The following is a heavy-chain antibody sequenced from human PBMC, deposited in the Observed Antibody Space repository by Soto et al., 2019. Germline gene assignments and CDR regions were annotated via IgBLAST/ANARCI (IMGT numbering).Heavy chain of an antibody. D-gene: IGHD6-19*01. CDR2: NNNRGDT. CDR1: GASIDNNGYS. J-gene: IGHJ5*02. V-gene: IGHV4-31*11. Sequence: QVQLQESGPGLVIPSQTLTLTCGVSGASIDNNGYSWTWIRQHPGKGLEWIGTNNNRGDTYYNPSLKSRLTISLDTSQSPFSLRLDAVTDADTARYYCARGGSGWKALNWFDPWGQGIMVTVSS. CDR3: ARGGSGWKALNWFDP.